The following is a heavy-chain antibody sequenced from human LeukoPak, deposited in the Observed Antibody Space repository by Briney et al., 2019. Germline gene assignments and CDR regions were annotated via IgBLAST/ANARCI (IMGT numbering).Heavy chain of an antibody. CDR3: ARDRVLLWFGEFTNWFDP. CDR1: GFTFSDYY. V-gene: IGHV3-23*01. Sequence: PGGSLRLSCAASGFTFSDYYMSWIRQAPGKGLEWVSGISPRGDITYYADSVKGRFTISRDNSKNTLYLEVISLTAEDTAVYYCARDRVLLWFGEFTNWFDPWGQGTLVTVSS. D-gene: IGHD3-10*01. CDR2: ISPRGDIT. J-gene: IGHJ5*02.